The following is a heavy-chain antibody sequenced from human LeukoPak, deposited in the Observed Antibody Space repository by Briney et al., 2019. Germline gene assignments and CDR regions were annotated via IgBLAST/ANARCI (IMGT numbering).Heavy chain of an antibody. D-gene: IGHD3-22*01. J-gene: IGHJ4*02. Sequence: PGGSLRLSCAASGFSFSSYEMNWVRQTPGKGLEWLSYISDSGSTIYYADSVKGRFTISRDNAKNSLYLQMNSLRAEDTAVYYCARNLDFDRSGYPFDYWGQGTLVTVSS. CDR1: GFSFSSYE. CDR2: ISDSGSTI. CDR3: ARNLDFDRSGYPFDY. V-gene: IGHV3-48*03.